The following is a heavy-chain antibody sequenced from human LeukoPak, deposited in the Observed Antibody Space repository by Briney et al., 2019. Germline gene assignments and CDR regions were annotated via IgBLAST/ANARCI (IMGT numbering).Heavy chain of an antibody. CDR2: ISSGSTI. V-gene: IGHV3-48*03. J-gene: IGHJ6*04. Sequence: GGSLRLSCAASGFTFSSYEMNWVRQAPGKGLEWVSYISSGSTIYYADSVKGRFTISRDNAKNSLYLQMNSLRAEDTAVYYCASSPPRYYGSGSYYNDNYGMDVWGKGTTVTVSS. CDR3: ASSPPRYYGSGSYYNDNYGMDV. CDR1: GFTFSSYE. D-gene: IGHD3-10*01.